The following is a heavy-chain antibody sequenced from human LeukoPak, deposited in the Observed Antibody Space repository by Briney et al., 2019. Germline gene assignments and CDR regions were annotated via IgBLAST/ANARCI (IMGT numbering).Heavy chain of an antibody. Sequence: GGSLRLSCAASGFTFSRCAMSWVRQAPGKGLEWVAAIGASGGSTYYADSVKGRFTISRDNSKNTLYLQMNSLRAEDTAVYYWVRDRGIASTGGYGMDVWGQGTTVTVSS. D-gene: IGHD6-13*01. CDR3: VRDRGIASTGGYGMDV. CDR2: IGASGGST. CDR1: GFTFSRCA. V-gene: IGHV3-23*01. J-gene: IGHJ6*02.